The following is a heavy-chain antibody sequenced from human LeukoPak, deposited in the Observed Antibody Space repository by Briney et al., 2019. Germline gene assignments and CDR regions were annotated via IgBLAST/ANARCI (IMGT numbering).Heavy chain of an antibody. CDR1: GYSFTSYW. Sequence: GESLKISCKGSGYSFTSYWIGWVRQMPGKGLEWMGIIYPGDSDTRYSPSFQGQVTISADKSISTAYLQWSSLKASDTAVYYCARPQETGGDAFDIWGQGTMVTVSS. D-gene: IGHD7-27*01. V-gene: IGHV5-51*01. CDR2: IYPGDSDT. CDR3: ARPQETGGDAFDI. J-gene: IGHJ3*02.